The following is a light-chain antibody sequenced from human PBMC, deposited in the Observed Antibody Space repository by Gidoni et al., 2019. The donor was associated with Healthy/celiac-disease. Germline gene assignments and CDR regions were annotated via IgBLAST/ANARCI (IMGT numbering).Light chain of an antibody. J-gene: IGKJ5*01. CDR2: AAS. Sequence: DIQMTQSPSSLSASVGDRVTITCRVSQNISTYLNWYQQKPGKAPKLLIYAASSLQSGVPSRFSGSGSGTDFTLTISSLQPEDFATYYCQQSYSTPITFGQGTRLEIK. V-gene: IGKV1-39*01. CDR1: QNISTY. CDR3: QQSYSTPIT.